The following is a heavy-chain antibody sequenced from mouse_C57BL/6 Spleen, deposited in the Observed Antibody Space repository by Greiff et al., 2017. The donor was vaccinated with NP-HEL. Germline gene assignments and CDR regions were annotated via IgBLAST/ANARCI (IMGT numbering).Heavy chain of an antibody. J-gene: IGHJ4*01. D-gene: IGHD2-2*01. CDR1: GYSITSGYY. CDR2: ISYDGSN. Sequence: EVKLQESGPGLVKPSQSLSLTCSVTGYSITSGYYWNWIRQFPGNKLEWMGYISYDGSNNYNPSLKNRISITRDTSKNQFFLKLNSVTTEDTATYYCAREGYGYDDAMDYWGQGTSVTVSS. CDR3: AREGYGYDDAMDY. V-gene: IGHV3-6*01.